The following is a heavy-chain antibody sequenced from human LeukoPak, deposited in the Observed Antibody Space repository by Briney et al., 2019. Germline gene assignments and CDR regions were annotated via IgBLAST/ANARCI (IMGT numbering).Heavy chain of an antibody. CDR1: GFTFSSYG. D-gene: IGHD1-7*01. CDR2: IRYDGSNK. Sequence: PGGSLRLSCAASGFTFSSYGMHWVRQAPGKGLEWVAFIRYDGSNKYYADSVKGRFTISRDNSKNTLYLQMNSLRAEDTAVYYCAKDLRLGITGTSTPDYWGQGTLVTVSS. CDR3: AKDLRLGITGTSTPDY. V-gene: IGHV3-30*02. J-gene: IGHJ4*02.